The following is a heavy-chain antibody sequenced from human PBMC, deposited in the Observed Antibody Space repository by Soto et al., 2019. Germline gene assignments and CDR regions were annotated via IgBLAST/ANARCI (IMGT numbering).Heavy chain of an antibody. D-gene: IGHD6-13*01. J-gene: IGHJ6*02. V-gene: IGHV1-18*04. CDR3: ARDVMGGAAAGTAPDYYYYYGMDV. CDR1: GYTFTSYG. Sequence: ASVKVSCKASGYTFTSYGISWVRQAPGQGLEWMGWINAYNGNTNYAQKLQGRVTMTTDTSTSTAYIELRSLRSDDTAVYYCARDVMGGAAAGTAPDYYYYYGMDVWGQGTTVTVSS. CDR2: INAYNGNT.